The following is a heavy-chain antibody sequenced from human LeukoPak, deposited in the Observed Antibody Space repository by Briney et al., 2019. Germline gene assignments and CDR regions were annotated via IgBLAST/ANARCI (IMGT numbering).Heavy chain of an antibody. D-gene: IGHD3-10*01. J-gene: IGHJ5*02. Sequence: RASVKVSCKASGYSIADYYMHWVRQAPGQGLEWMGWIKPNSGGTRSAQKFQGRVTMTRDTSISTAYMELSSLRYDDTAVYYCATNILVRDIINWFDPWGQGTLVTVSS. CDR3: ATNILVRDIINWFDP. V-gene: IGHV1-2*02. CDR1: GYSIADYY. CDR2: IKPNSGGT.